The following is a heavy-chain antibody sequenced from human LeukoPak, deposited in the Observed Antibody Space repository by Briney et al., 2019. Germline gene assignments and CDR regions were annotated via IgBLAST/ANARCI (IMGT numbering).Heavy chain of an antibody. Sequence: RLSETLSLTCTVSGGSISSHYWSWIRQPAGKRLEWIGRIWATGSTVDNPSFRSRLTLSIDRSKSQLSLKLTSMTAADSAVYHCARVRAYSDFVGNFDLWGHGIPVTVSS. J-gene: IGHJ2*01. CDR3: ARVRAYSDFVGNFDL. V-gene: IGHV4-4*07. CDR1: GGSISSHY. CDR2: IWATGST. D-gene: IGHD4-11*01.